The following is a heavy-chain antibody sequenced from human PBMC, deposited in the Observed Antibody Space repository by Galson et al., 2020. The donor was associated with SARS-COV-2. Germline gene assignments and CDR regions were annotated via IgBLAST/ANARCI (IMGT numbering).Heavy chain of an antibody. J-gene: IGHJ4*02. CDR1: GYTFTGYY. V-gene: IGHV1-2*02. CDR2: INPNSGGT. D-gene: IGHD6-6*01. CDR3: AVQLVPDFYFDY. Sequence: ASVKVSCKASGYTFTGYYMHWVRQAPGQGLEWMGWINPNSGGTNYAQKFQGRVTMTRDTSISTAYMELSRLRSDDTAVYYCAVQLVPDFYFDYWGQGTLVTVSS.